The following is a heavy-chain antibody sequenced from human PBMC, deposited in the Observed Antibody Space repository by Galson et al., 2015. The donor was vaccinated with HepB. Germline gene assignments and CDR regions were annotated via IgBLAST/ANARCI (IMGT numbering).Heavy chain of an antibody. CDR1: GFTFSSYG. CDR3: AKEQYYYGSGNPGSRKMWAPYYGMDV. CDR2: ISYDGSNK. Sequence: SLRLSCAASGFTFSSYGMHWVRQAPGKGLEWVAVISYDGSNKYYADSVKGRFTISRDNSKNTLYLQMNSLRAEDTAVYYCAKEQYYYGSGNPGSRKMWAPYYGMDVWGQGTTVTVSS. V-gene: IGHV3-30*18. D-gene: IGHD3-10*01. J-gene: IGHJ6*02.